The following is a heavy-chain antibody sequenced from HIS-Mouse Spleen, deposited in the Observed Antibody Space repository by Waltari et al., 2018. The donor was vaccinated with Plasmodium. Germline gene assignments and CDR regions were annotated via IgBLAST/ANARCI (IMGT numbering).Heavy chain of an antibody. CDR2: IYYSGST. V-gene: IGHV4-39*07. D-gene: IGHD1-7*01. CDR3: ARDRITGTSYFDY. Sequence: QLQLQESGPGLVKPSETLSLTCTVPVGSIRSSSSYWGGIRQPPGKGLEWIGSIYYSGSTYYNPSLKSRVTISVDTSKNQFSLKLSSVTAADTAVYYCARDRITGTSYFDYWGQGTLVTVSS. CDR1: VGSIRSSSSY. J-gene: IGHJ4*02.